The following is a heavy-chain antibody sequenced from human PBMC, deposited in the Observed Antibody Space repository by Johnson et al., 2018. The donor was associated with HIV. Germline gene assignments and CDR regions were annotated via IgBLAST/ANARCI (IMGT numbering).Heavy chain of an antibody. D-gene: IGHD6-6*01. CDR2: ISFDGSNK. Sequence: QVQLVESGGGVVQPGRSLRLSCAASGFTFSSYGMHWVRQAPGKGLEWVAVISFDGSNKYYADSVKGRFTISRDNSKNTLYLQMNSLRAGDTAVYYCATDEYTNSLGVWGQGTMVTVSS. CDR1: GFTFSSYG. CDR3: ATDEYTNSLGV. V-gene: IGHV3-30*19. J-gene: IGHJ3*01.